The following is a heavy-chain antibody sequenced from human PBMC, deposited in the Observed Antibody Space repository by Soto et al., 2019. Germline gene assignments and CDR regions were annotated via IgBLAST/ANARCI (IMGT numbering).Heavy chain of an antibody. CDR3: AKVVTLEPYSYDSYGMDV. CDR2: ISSSGGST. J-gene: IGHJ6*02. D-gene: IGHD1-1*01. Sequence: EVQLLESGRGLVQPGGSLRLSCAASGFTFSSYAMSWVRQAPGKGLEWVSAISSSGGSTYYADSVKGRFTISRDNSKNTLYLQMNILRAEDRAVYYCAKVVTLEPYSYDSYGMDVWGQGTTVTVSS. V-gene: IGHV3-23*01. CDR1: GFTFSSYA.